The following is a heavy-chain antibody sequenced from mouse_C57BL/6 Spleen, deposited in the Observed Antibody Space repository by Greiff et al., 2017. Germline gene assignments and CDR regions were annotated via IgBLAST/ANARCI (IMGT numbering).Heavy chain of an antibody. CDR1: GYTFTSYW. Sequence: VQLQQSGAELVKPGASVKLSCKASGYTFTSYWMPWVKQRPGRGLEWIGRIDPNSGGTKYNEKFKSKATLTVDKPSSTAYMQLSSLTSEDSAVYYCAREVNWAVYYFDYCGQGTTLTVSS. D-gene: IGHD4-1*01. V-gene: IGHV1-72*01. J-gene: IGHJ2*01. CDR2: IDPNSGGT. CDR3: AREVNWAVYYFDY.